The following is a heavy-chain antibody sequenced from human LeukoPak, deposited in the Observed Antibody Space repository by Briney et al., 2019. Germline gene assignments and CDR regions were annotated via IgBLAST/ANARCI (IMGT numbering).Heavy chain of an antibody. Sequence: PSETLSLTCAVSGDSISSSNWWSWVRQPPGKGLEGIGEIYHSGSTNYNPSLKSRVTISVDRSKNQFSVKLSSVTAADTAVYYCASSGWKTGYFDYWGQGALVIVSS. V-gene: IGHV4-4*02. J-gene: IGHJ4*02. CDR3: ASSGWKTGYFDY. D-gene: IGHD6-19*01. CDR1: GDSISSSNW. CDR2: IYHSGST.